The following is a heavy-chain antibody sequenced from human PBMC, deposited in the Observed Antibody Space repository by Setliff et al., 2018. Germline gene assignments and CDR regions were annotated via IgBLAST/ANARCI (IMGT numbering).Heavy chain of an antibody. CDR1: GYTLSKYY. CDR3: ARVGSLAPLYYGNY. D-gene: IGHD3-10*01. J-gene: IGHJ4*02. V-gene: IGHV1-2*06. Sequence: ASVKVSCKASGYTLSKYYMHWVRQAPGQGLEWMGRINPNSGGTNYAQKFKGRVTMTRDTSISTAYMELSRLRSDDTAVYYCARVGSLAPLYYGNYWGQGTLVTVSS. CDR2: INPNSGGT.